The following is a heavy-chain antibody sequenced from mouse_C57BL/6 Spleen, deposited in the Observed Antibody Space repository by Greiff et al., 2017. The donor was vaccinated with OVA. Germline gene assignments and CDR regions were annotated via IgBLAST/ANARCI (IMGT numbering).Heavy chain of an antibody. D-gene: IGHD3-2*02. J-gene: IGHJ2*01. CDR1: GYAFSSYW. CDR3: ARGSSGYNFDY. CDR2: IYPGDGDT. Sequence: QVHVKQSGAELVKPGASVKISCKASGYAFSSYWMNWVKQRPGKGLEWIGQIYPGDGDTNYNGKFKGKATLTADKSSSTAYMQLSSLTSEDSAVYFCARGSSGYNFDYWGQGTTLTVSS. V-gene: IGHV1-80*01.